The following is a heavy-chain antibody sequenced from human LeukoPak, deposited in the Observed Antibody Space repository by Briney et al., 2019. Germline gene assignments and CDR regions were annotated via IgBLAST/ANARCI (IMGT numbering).Heavy chain of an antibody. J-gene: IGHJ4*02. Sequence: TGGSLRLSCAASGFTFSSYGMHWVRQAPGKGLEWVAVIWYDGSNKYYADSVKGRFTISRDNSKNTLYLQMNSLRAEDTAVYYCARDRAYSGYDLDSYWGQGTLVTVSS. CDR3: ARDRAYSGYDLDSY. V-gene: IGHV3-33*08. D-gene: IGHD5-12*01. CDR1: GFTFSSYG. CDR2: IWYDGSNK.